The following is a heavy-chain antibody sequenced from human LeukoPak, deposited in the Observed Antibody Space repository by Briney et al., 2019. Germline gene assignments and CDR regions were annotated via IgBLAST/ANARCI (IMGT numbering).Heavy chain of an antibody. CDR1: GFTFDDYG. Sequence: GGSLRLSCAASGFTFDDYGMSWVRQAPGKGLEWVANIKPDGNDKNYLDSVRGRFTISRDNAKNSLYLQMDSLRAEDTAVYYCARDANRVGATGASDIWGQGTMVTVSS. J-gene: IGHJ3*02. CDR2: IKPDGNDK. CDR3: ARDANRVGATGASDI. V-gene: IGHV3-7*01. D-gene: IGHD1-26*01.